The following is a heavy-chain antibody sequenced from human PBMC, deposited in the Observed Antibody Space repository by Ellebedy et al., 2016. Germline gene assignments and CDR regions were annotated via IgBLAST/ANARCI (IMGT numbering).Heavy chain of an antibody. CDR1: GYSFTSYW. J-gene: IGHJ3*02. CDR3: ARRDREGYSYGSDAFDI. CDR2: IYPGDSDT. V-gene: IGHV5-51*01. D-gene: IGHD5-18*01. Sequence: GESLKISCKGSGYSFTSYWIGWVRQVPGKGLEWMGIIYPGDSDTRYSPSFQGQVTISADKSISTAYLQWSSLKASDTAMYYCARRDREGYSYGSDAFDIWGQGTMVTVSS.